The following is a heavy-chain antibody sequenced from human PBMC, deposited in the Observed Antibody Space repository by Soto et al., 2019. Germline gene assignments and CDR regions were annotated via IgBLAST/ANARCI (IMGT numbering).Heavy chain of an antibody. Sequence: PGGSLRLSCAASGFTFSSYAMHWVRQAPGKGLEWVAVISYDGSNKYYADSVKGRFTISRDNSKNTLYLQMNSLRAEDTAVYYCARGRSITMVRGVIGYFDYWGQGTLVT. CDR1: GFTFSSYA. CDR3: ARGRSITMVRGVIGYFDY. V-gene: IGHV3-30-3*01. CDR2: ISYDGSNK. D-gene: IGHD3-10*01. J-gene: IGHJ4*02.